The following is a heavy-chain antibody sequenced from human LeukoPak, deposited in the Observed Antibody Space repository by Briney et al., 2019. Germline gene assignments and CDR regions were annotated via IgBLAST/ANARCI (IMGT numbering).Heavy chain of an antibody. CDR2: ISPSGDIT. V-gene: IGHV3-23*01. Sequence: GGSLRLSCAASGFIFSSHGMNWVRQAPGKGLEWVSGISPSGDITYYADSVKGRFTISRDNSKNTVYLQMDSLRSEDAAVYYCAQDLAYIRFDNWDQGTLVTVSS. J-gene: IGHJ4*02. D-gene: IGHD1-1*01. CDR1: GFIFSSHG. CDR3: AQDLAYIRFDN.